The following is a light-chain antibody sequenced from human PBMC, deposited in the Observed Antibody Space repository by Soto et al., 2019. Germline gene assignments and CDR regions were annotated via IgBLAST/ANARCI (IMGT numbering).Light chain of an antibody. CDR1: SSDVGGYNY. V-gene: IGLV2-8*01. CDR3: SSYAGSSNV. J-gene: IGLJ1*01. Sequence: QSVLTQPPSASGSPGQSVAISCTGTSSDVGGYNYVSWYQQHPGKAPKLMIYEVNKRPSGVPDRFSGSKSGNTASLTVSGLQAEYEADYYRSSYAGSSNVFGTGTKVTV. CDR2: EVN.